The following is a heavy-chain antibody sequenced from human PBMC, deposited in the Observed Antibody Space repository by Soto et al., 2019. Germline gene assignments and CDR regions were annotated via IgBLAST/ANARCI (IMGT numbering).Heavy chain of an antibody. J-gene: IGHJ4*02. CDR1: GGSISSGDYY. CDR3: ARGTVTMIVDY. D-gene: IGHD3-22*01. CDR2: IYYSGST. V-gene: IGHV4-30-4*01. Sequence: PSETLSLTCTVSGGSISSGDYYWSWIRQPPGKGLEWIGYIYYSGSTYYNPSLKSRVTISVDTSKNQFSLKLSSVTAADTAVYYCARGTVTMIVDYWGQGTLVTVSS.